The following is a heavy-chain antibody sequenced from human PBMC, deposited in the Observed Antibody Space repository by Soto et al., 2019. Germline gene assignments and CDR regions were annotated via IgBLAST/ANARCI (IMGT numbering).Heavy chain of an antibody. Sequence: GASVKVSCKASGYTFTENQIHWLRRAPGQRLEWMGRIDPKSGDTTFAQTYQGRVTMTRDTSSNTVYMELTRLTPDDTAIYYCARRQLRDYKRWRFDPWGQGTLVTVSS. CDR1: GYTFTENQ. D-gene: IGHD3-16*01. CDR3: ARRQLRDYKRWRFDP. V-gene: IGHV1-2*02. J-gene: IGHJ5*02. CDR2: IDPKSGDT.